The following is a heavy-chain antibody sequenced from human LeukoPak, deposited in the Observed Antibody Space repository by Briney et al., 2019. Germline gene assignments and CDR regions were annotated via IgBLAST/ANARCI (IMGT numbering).Heavy chain of an antibody. D-gene: IGHD4-17*01. CDR2: IYYSGST. Sequence: SETLSLTCTVSGGSISSYYWSWIRQPPGKGLEWIGYIYYSGSTNYNPSLKSRVTISVDTSKNQFSLKLSSVTAADTAVYYCARGGMTTQPYDYWGQGTLVTVSS. J-gene: IGHJ4*02. V-gene: IGHV4-59*01. CDR1: GGSISSYY. CDR3: ARGGMTTQPYDY.